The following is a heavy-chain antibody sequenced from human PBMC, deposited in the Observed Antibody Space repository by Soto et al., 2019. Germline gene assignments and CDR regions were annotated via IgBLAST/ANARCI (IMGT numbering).Heavy chain of an antibody. D-gene: IGHD3-10*01. CDR2: ITYDGSST. V-gene: IGHV3-30*18. CDR3: AKDKMGRGWRTLDS. J-gene: IGHJ4*02. Sequence: QVQMVESGGGVVQPGTSLRLSCVVTGLTFSGYGMHWVRQAPGTGLEWVADITYDGSSTYYADAVKGRFTVSRDNSKNILYLQMTSLRCDDTAMYYCAKDKMGRGWRTLDSWGQGTLVIVSS. CDR1: GLTFSGYG.